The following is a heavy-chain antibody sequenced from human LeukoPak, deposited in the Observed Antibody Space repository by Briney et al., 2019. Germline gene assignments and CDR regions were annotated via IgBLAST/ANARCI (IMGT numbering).Heavy chain of an antibody. CDR2: IYFSGTT. J-gene: IGHJ6*02. CDR1: GDAITSNIYY. CDR3: TRLSCTTSSCTHGGFYYYGMDV. Sequence: PSETLSLTCTVSGDAITSNIYYWDWVRQPPGKGLEWIGSIYFSGTTYYNPSLKSRVTLSIDTSKNQFSLDLTSVTAADTAVYYCTRLSCTTSSCTHGGFYYYGMDVWGQGTTVAASS. D-gene: IGHD2-8*01. V-gene: IGHV4-39*01.